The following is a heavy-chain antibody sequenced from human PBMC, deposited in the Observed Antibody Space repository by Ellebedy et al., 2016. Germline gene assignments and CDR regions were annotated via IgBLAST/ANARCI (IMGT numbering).Heavy chain of an antibody. CDR2: ISAYNGNT. J-gene: IGHJ6*03. CDR1: GYTFTSYG. CDR3: ARAYCSSTSCYHPWQYYYMDV. Sequence: ASVKVSCXASGYTFTSYGISWVRQAPGQGLEWMGWISAYNGNTNYAQKLQGRVTMTTDTSTSTAYMELRSLRSDDTAVYYCARAYCSSTSCYHPWQYYYMDVWGKGTTVTVSS. V-gene: IGHV1-18*01. D-gene: IGHD2-2*01.